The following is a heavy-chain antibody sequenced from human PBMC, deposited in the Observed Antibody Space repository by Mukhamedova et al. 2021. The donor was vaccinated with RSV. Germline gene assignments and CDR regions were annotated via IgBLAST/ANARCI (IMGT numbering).Heavy chain of an antibody. D-gene: IGHD6-25*01. J-gene: IGHJ3*01. CDR1: YV. V-gene: IGHV3-33*01. CDR3: ARDQAYRIGGYGPLGGFDF. Sequence: YVMHWVRQAPGKGLEWVAVIWYDGSNKYYADSVKGRFTVSRDNSKNTLYLQMNSLRAEDTAVYYCARDQAYRIGGYGPLGGFDF. CDR2: IWYDGSNK.